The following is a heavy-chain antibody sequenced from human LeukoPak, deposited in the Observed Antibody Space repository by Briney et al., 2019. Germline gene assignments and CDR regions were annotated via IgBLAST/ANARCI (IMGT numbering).Heavy chain of an antibody. CDR3: ASSVGSTDY. V-gene: IGHV4-34*01. J-gene: IGHJ4*02. CDR2: INHRGST. Sequence: SETLSLTCAVYGESLSKYYWTWIRQSPGKRLEWIGEINHRGSTNLNPSLKSRVTLSVDTSKHQFSLKLTSVTAADAAVYYCASSVGSTDYWGQGTLVTVPS. D-gene: IGHD1-26*01. CDR1: GESLSKYY.